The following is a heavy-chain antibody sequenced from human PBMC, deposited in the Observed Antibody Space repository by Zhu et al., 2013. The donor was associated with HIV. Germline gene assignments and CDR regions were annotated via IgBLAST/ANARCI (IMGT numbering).Heavy chain of an antibody. CDR2: IIPIFGTA. Sequence: QVQLVQSGAEVKKPGSSVKVSCKASGGTFSSYAISWVRQAPGQGLEWMGGIIPIFGTANYAQKFQGRVTITADESTSTAYMELSSLRSEDTAVYYCARGGGGVPREESHYYDSSGYYSPVGNRAFDIWGQGTMVTVSS. J-gene: IGHJ3*02. D-gene: IGHD3-22*01. CDR1: GGTFSSYA. CDR3: ARGGGGVPREESHYYDSSGYYSPVGNRAFDI. V-gene: IGHV1-69*01.